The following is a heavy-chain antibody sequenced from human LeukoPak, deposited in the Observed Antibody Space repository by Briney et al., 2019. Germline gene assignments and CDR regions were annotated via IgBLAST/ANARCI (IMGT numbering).Heavy chain of an antibody. D-gene: IGHD3-22*01. Sequence: GGSLRLSCAASGFTFSSYSMNWVRQAPGKGLEWVSSISSSSSYIYYADSVKGRFTISRDNAKNSLYLQMNSLRAEDTAVYYCARVGVPDYCDSSGCFDYWGQGTLVTVSS. V-gene: IGHV3-21*01. CDR3: ARVGVPDYCDSSGCFDY. J-gene: IGHJ4*02. CDR1: GFTFSSYS. CDR2: ISSSSSYI.